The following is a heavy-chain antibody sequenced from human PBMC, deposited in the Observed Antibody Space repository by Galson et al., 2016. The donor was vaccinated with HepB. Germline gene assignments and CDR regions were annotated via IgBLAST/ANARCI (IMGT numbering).Heavy chain of an antibody. CDR1: XXXFTXXW. CDR3: ARRRRPTGPVY. Sequence: QSGAEVKKPGESLKIXXXTSXXXFTXXWIXXXRQXXGKGLXWIXXXDPXXSFTNYXPSFRGRVTXSVASSISTAYLQWGSLSASDTAIYYCARRRRPTGPVYWGPXTLXTVSS. V-gene: IGHV5-10-1*01. J-gene: IGHJ4*01. D-gene: IGHD4-17*01. CDR2: XDPXXSFT.